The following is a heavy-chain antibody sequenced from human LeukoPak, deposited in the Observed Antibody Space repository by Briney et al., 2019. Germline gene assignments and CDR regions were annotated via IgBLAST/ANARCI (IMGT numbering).Heavy chain of an antibody. CDR2: IFYSGTT. V-gene: IGHV4-59*01. D-gene: IGHD6-13*01. Sequence: SETLSLTCTVSGGSISSYYWSWIRQPPGKGLEWIGYIFYSGTTNYNPSLKSRVTISVDTSKNQFSLKLRSVTAADTAVYYCARGVYIAAAQYGYWGQGTLVTVSS. J-gene: IGHJ4*02. CDR1: GGSISSYY. CDR3: ARGVYIAAAQYGY.